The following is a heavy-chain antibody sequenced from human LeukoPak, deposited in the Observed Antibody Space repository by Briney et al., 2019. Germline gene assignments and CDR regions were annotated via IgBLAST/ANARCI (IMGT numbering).Heavy chain of an antibody. CDR3: AKDLAAVPANKYFAY. J-gene: IGHJ4*02. CDR1: GFTFSTYD. Sequence: PGGSLRLSCAASGFTFSTYDMTWVRQAPGKGLEWVSSISGSGGSTYYADSVKGRFTTSRDNSKNTLYLQMNGLRAEDTAVYYCAKDLAAVPANKYFAYWGQGTLVTVSS. D-gene: IGHD6-19*01. CDR2: ISGSGGST. V-gene: IGHV3-23*01.